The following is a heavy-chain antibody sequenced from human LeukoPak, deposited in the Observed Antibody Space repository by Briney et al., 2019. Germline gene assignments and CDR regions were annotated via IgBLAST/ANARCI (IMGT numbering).Heavy chain of an antibody. V-gene: IGHV1-2*02. CDR1: GYTFTGFY. CDR2: INPNSGDT. Sequence: ASVKVPCKASGYTFTGFYIHWVRQAPGQGLEWMGWINPNSGDTNYAQKFQGGVSMTTDTSINTAYMDLNRLRSDDSAIYYCARGPYDYWGQGTLVTVSS. CDR3: ARGPYDY. J-gene: IGHJ4*02.